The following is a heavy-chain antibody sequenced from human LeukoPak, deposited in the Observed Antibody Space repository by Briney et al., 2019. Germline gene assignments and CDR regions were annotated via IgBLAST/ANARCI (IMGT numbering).Heavy chain of an antibody. CDR1: GLIFSTYS. CDR2: ISGSGTTI. Sequence: GGSLRLSCGASGLIFSTYSMNWLRQAPGKGLEWVSYISGSGTTISYADSVKGRFTISRDNAEKSLYLQMSSLRAEDTAVYYCARPPFYYDSSGYWGQGTLVTVSS. V-gene: IGHV3-48*01. J-gene: IGHJ4*02. D-gene: IGHD3-22*01. CDR3: ARPPFYYDSSGY.